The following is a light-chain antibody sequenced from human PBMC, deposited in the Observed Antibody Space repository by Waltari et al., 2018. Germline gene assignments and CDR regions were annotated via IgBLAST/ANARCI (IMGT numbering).Light chain of an antibody. Sequence: QTVVTQEPSLSVSPGGTVTLTCALTSGSVSTTSYATWYQQTPGQPPRTLVYKGSSRSSGVPDHFSGSVLGNTVALTITGAQADDESNYYCSLYMGSGIWVFGGGTKLTVL. CDR2: KGS. J-gene: IGLJ3*02. CDR3: SLYMGSGIWV. CDR1: SGSVSTTSY. V-gene: IGLV8-61*01.